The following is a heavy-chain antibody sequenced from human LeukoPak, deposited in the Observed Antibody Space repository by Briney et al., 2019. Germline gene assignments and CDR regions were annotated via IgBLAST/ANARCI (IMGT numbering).Heavy chain of an antibody. CDR2: IKEDGSER. Sequence: GGSLRLSCAASGVAVSSNSFSGVRQAPGKGAEGGASIKEDGSERKYVDSVTGRFTISRDSAENSLFLQLDSLSAEDTALYFCVRSSSSEGAPYYRAFDYWGPGTLVTVSS. CDR3: VRSSSSEGAPYYRAFDY. D-gene: IGHD3-16*02. CDR1: GVAVSSNS. V-gene: IGHV3-7*01. J-gene: IGHJ4*02.